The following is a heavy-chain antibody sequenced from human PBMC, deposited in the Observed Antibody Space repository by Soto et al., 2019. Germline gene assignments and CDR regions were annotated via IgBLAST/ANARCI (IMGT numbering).Heavy chain of an antibody. D-gene: IGHD6-13*01. J-gene: IGHJ6*02. CDR2: ISGSGGST. V-gene: IGHV3-23*01. CDR3: AKEDSSSWSEYYYYYYGMDV. Sequence: EVQLLESGGGLVQPGGSLRLSCAASGFTFSSYAMSWVRQAPGKGLEWVTDISGSGGSTYYADSVKGRFTISRDNSKNTLYLQMNSLRAEDTAVYYCAKEDSSSWSEYYYYYYGMDVWGQGTTVTVSS. CDR1: GFTFSSYA.